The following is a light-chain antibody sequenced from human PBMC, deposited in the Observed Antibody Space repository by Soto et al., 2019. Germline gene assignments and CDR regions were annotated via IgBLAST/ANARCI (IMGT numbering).Light chain of an antibody. CDR1: QSVSSYY. CDR2: GAS. Sequence: EIVLTQSPGTPSLSPGERATLSCRASQSVSSYYLAWYQQKPGQAPRLLIYGASSRATRIPDRFSGSGSGTDFTLTISRLEPEDFAVYYCQQYGSSLLTFGQGTKVDIK. CDR3: QQYGSSLLT. V-gene: IGKV3-20*01. J-gene: IGKJ1*01.